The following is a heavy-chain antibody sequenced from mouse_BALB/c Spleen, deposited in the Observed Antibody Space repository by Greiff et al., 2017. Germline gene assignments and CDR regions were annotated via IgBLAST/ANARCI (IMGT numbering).Heavy chain of an antibody. Sequence: VKLIESGPGLVQPSQSLSITCTVSGFSLTSYGVHWVRQSPGKGLEWLGVIWSGGSTDYNAAFISRLSISKDNSKSQVFFKMNSLQANDTAIYYCARMDYDGYYFDYWGQGTTLTVSS. J-gene: IGHJ2*01. V-gene: IGHV2-2*02. CDR1: GFSLTSYG. D-gene: IGHD2-3*01. CDR2: IWSGGST. CDR3: ARMDYDGYYFDY.